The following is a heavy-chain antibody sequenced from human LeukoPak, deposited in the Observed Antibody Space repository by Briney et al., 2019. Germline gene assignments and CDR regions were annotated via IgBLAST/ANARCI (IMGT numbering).Heavy chain of an antibody. V-gene: IGHV3-74*03. CDR3: TRDYGA. J-gene: IGHJ5*02. CDR1: GFTFSRYW. D-gene: IGHD4/OR15-4a*01. CDR2: VNSDGFST. Sequence: GGSLRLSCAAYGFTFSRYWMHWVRQAPGKGLVWVARVNSDGFSTTYADSVKGRFTISRDNTKSTLYLQMNRLRAEDTAVYHCTRDYGAWGQGTLVTVSS.